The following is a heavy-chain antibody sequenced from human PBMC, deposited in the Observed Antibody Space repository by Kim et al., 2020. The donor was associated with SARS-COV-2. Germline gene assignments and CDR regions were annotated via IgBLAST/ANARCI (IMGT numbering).Heavy chain of an antibody. V-gene: IGHV3-11*05. J-gene: IGHJ2*01. CDR1: GFTFSDYY. Sequence: GGSLRLSCAASGFTFSDYYMSWIRQAPGKGLEWVSYISSSSYTNYADSVKGRFTISRDNAKNSLYLQMNSLRAEDTAVYYCARALIFGSGYCSGGSCYSRWYFDLWGRGTLVTVSS. CDR3: ARALIFGSGYCSGGSCYSRWYFDL. D-gene: IGHD2-15*01. CDR2: ISSSSYT.